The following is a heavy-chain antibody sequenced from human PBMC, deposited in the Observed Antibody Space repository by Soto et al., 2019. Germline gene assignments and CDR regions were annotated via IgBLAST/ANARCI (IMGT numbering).Heavy chain of an antibody. Sequence: GGSLRLSCAASGFTFSSYAMSWVRQAPGKGLEWVSAISGSGGSTYYADSVKGRFTISRDNSKNTLYLQMNSLRAEDTAVYYCAKPREKSGSLVRSAKTMEKRFDYWGQGTLVTVSS. CDR1: GFTFSSYA. V-gene: IGHV3-23*01. CDR2: ISGSGGST. J-gene: IGHJ4*02. CDR3: AKPREKSGSLVRSAKTMEKRFDY. D-gene: IGHD1-26*01.